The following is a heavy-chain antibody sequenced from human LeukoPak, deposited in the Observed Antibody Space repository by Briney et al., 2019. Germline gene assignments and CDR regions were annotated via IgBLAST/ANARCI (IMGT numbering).Heavy chain of an antibody. V-gene: IGHV3-21*01. CDR2: ITSTGKNM. CDR3: SRDKSGNGDY. D-gene: IGHD1-14*01. Sequence: GGSLRLSCAVSGFALTSFTMNWVREAPGEGLEWVSSITSTGKNMYYADSVKGRFTISRDNDNNSLSLQMDSLRADDTAMYYCSRDKSGNGDYWGRGTLVTVSS. J-gene: IGHJ4*02. CDR1: GFALTSFT.